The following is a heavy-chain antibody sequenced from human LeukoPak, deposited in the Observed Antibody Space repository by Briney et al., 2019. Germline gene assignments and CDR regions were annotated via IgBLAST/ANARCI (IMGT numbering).Heavy chain of an antibody. J-gene: IGHJ5*02. Sequence: ASVKVSCKASGGTFSSYAINWVRQAPGQGLEWMGIINPSGGSTSYAQKFQGRVTMTRDTSTSTVYMELSSLRSEDTAVYYCARERTCSSTSCYFRWFDPWGQGTLVTVSS. V-gene: IGHV1-46*01. CDR1: GGTFSSYA. CDR3: ARERTCSSTSCYFRWFDP. D-gene: IGHD2-2*01. CDR2: INPSGGST.